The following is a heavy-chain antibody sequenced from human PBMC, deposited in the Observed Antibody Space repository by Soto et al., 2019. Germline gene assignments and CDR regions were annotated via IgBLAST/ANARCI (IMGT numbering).Heavy chain of an antibody. D-gene: IGHD3-3*01. CDR3: AKEERGYDFWSGSDVNWFDP. Sequence: GGSLRLSCAASGFTFSSYGMHWVRQAPGKGLEWVAVISYDGGNKYYADSVKGRFTISRDNSKNTLYLQMNSLRAEDTAVYYCAKEERGYDFWSGSDVNWFDPWGQGTLVTVSS. J-gene: IGHJ5*02. CDR1: GFTFSSYG. CDR2: ISYDGGNK. V-gene: IGHV3-30*18.